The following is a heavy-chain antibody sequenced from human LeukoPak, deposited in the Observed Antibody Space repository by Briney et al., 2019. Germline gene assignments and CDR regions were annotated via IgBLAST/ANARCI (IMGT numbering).Heavy chain of an antibody. CDR2: VKQDGGEK. Sequence: PGGSLRLSCSASGFTFSGYWLTWVRQAPGKGLEWVATVKQDGGEKDYVDSVKGRFTISRDNAKNSLHLQMNSLRAEDTAVYYCVRDRGFMITFRSYWGRGTLVTVSS. CDR3: VRDRGFMITFRSY. CDR1: GFTFSGYW. V-gene: IGHV3-7*01. D-gene: IGHD3-16*01. J-gene: IGHJ4*02.